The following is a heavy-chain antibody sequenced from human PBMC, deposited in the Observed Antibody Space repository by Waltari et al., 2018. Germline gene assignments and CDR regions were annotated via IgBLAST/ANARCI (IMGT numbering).Heavy chain of an antibody. D-gene: IGHD3-22*01. CDR1: GGTFSSYA. V-gene: IGHV1-69*09. Sequence: QVQLVQSGAEVKKPGSSVKVSCKASGGTFSSYAISWVRQAPGQGLEWMGRIIPNLGLANDAQKFQGRGTITADKSTSTAYMELSSLRSEDTAVYYCALLYDSPSHRDYWGQGTLVTVSS. J-gene: IGHJ4*02. CDR2: IIPNLGLA. CDR3: ALLYDSPSHRDY.